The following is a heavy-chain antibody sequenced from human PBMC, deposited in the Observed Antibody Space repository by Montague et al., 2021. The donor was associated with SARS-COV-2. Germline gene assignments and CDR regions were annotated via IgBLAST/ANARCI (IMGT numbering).Heavy chain of an antibody. D-gene: IGHD6-13*01. CDR3: AAGQSSSWL. Sequence: SLRLSCAASGFTFSSYWMSWVRQAPGKGLDCVANIKQDGSEKYYVDSVKGRFTISRDNAQTSLYLQMNSLRVEDTAVYYCAAGQSSSWLWGQGTLVTVSS. J-gene: IGHJ4*02. CDR2: IKQDGSEK. CDR1: GFTFSSYW. V-gene: IGHV3-7*01.